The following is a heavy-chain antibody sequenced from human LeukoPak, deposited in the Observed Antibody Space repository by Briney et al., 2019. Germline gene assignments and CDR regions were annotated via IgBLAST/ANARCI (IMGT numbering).Heavy chain of an antibody. CDR3: ATVRTYGDYAMNY. V-gene: IGHV5-51*01. Sequence: GESLKISWKGSGYSSPSYWIGWVRQMPGKGLEWMGIIYPGDSDTRYSPSFQGQVTISADKSISTAYLQWSSLKASDTGMYYCATVRTYGDYAMNYWGQGTLVTVSS. CDR1: GYSSPSYW. CDR2: IYPGDSDT. D-gene: IGHD4-17*01. J-gene: IGHJ4*02.